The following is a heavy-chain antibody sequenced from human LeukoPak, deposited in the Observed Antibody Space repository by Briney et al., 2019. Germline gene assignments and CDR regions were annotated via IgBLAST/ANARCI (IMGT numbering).Heavy chain of an antibody. CDR2: INPSGGST. J-gene: IGHJ6*03. Sequence: ASVKVSCKASGYTFTSYYMHWVRQAPGQGLEWMGIINPSGGSTSYAQKFQGRVTMTRDMSTSTVYMELSSLRSEDTAVYYCAGDTITMVRGVPLGYYYYMDVWGKGTTVTVSS. V-gene: IGHV1-46*01. CDR3: AGDTITMVRGVPLGYYYYMDV. D-gene: IGHD3-10*01. CDR1: GYTFTSYY.